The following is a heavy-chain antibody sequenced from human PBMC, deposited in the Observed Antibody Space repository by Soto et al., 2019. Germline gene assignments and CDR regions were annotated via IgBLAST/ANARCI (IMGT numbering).Heavy chain of an antibody. J-gene: IGHJ6*03. CDR2: IQDTGTT. CDR3: VREGFGLVGSYSYYMDV. CDR1: GASINYYY. V-gene: IGHV4-59*01. Sequence: PSETLSLTCAVSGASINYYYWNWIRQSPGKGLEWIGYIQDTGTTKYNPSLESRVTISVDTSKNQFSLSLSSVPAADTAVYFCVREGFGLVGSYSYYMDVWGKGPTVTVSS. D-gene: IGHD3-10*01.